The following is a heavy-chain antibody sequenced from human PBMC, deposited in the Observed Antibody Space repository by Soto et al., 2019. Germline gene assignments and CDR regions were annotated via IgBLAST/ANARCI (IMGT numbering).Heavy chain of an antibody. J-gene: IGHJ6*03. Sequence: PSDTLSLTCTVSGGSISIYYWSWIRQPPGKGLEWIGYIYYSGSTNYNPSLTSRVTISVDTSKNQFSLKLSSVTAADTAVYYCAGIDYYYYMDVWGKGTTVTVSS. CDR3: AGIDYYYYMDV. CDR1: GGSISIYY. V-gene: IGHV4-59*08. CDR2: IYYSGST.